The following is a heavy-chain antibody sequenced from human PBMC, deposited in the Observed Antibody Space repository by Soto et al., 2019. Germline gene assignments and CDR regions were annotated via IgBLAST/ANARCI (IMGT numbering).Heavy chain of an antibody. J-gene: IGHJ5*02. CDR2: TYYDGST. Sequence: PSQTLSLTWTVSYGSISSYYWNWILQHPGKGLECIGYTYYDGSTNYNPSLKSRVTISVDTSKNQFSLKLSSVTAADTAVYYCARYPDIVLVPAVTGFEPWGQGTLVTVSS. CDR3: ARYPDIVLVPAVTGFEP. CDR1: YGSISSYY. D-gene: IGHD2-2*01. V-gene: IGHV4-59*01.